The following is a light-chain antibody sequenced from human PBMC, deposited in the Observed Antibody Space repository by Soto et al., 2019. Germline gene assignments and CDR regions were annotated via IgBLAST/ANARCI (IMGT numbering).Light chain of an antibody. CDR3: SAYTAGGTI. V-gene: IGLV2-14*01. Sequence: QSALTQPASVSGSAGQSITISCSGTMRDVGAYNLVSWYQQHPGTAPKLIIYEVRNRPSGISSRFSGSRSGNTASLTISGLQSEDEGDYYCSAYTAGGTIFGTGTKLTVL. J-gene: IGLJ1*01. CDR1: MRDVGAYNL. CDR2: EVR.